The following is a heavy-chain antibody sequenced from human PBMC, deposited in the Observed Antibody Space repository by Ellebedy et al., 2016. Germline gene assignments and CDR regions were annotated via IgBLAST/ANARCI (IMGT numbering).Heavy chain of an antibody. V-gene: IGHV3-30*18. CDR1: TFIVSSNY. CDR3: AKVRSPDHYKNHGMDV. CDR2: ISDDGNDK. Sequence: GESLKISXAGSTFIVSSNYMIWVRQAPGKGLEWVALISDDGNDKYYRHFVKGRFTISRDNSKIRVYLQMNSLRVEDTAVYYCAKVRSPDHYKNHGMDVWGQGTAVTVSS. J-gene: IGHJ6*02. D-gene: IGHD1-14*01.